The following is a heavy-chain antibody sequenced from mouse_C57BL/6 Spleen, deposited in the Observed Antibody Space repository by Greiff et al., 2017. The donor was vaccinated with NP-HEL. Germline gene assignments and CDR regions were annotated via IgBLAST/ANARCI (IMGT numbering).Heavy chain of an antibody. CDR3: ASVRGPYFDY. J-gene: IGHJ2*01. V-gene: IGHV1-26*01. Sequence: VQLQQSGPELVKPGASVKISCKASGYTFTDYYMNWVKQSHGKSLEWIGDINPNNGGTSYNQKFKGKATLTVEKSSSTAYMELRSLTSEDSAVYYCASVRGPYFDYWGQGTTLTVSS. CDR2: INPNNGGT. D-gene: IGHD2-13*01. CDR1: GYTFTDYY.